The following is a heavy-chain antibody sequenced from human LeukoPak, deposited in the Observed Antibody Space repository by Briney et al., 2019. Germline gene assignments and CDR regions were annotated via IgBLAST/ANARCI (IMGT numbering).Heavy chain of an antibody. Sequence: GGSLRLSCAVSGFTFSSYWMSWVRQAPGKGLEWVGRIKSKTDGGTIDYAAPVKGRFTISRDDSKDTLFLQMNSLKTEDTAVYYCTTDLSELDDSGYYAKYFHHWGQGTLVSVSS. D-gene: IGHD3-22*01. CDR3: TTDLSELDDSGYYAKYFHH. CDR1: GFTFSSYW. V-gene: IGHV3-15*01. J-gene: IGHJ1*01. CDR2: IKSKTDGGTI.